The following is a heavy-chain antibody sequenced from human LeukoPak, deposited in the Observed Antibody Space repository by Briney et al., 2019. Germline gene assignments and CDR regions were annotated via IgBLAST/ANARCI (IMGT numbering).Heavy chain of an antibody. CDR3: LASSGYDTTPFDY. D-gene: IGHD5-12*01. V-gene: IGHV1-24*01. Sequence: ASVKVSCKVSGYTLTELSMHWVRQAPGKGLEWMGGFDPEDGETIYAQKFQGRVTMTEDTSTDTAYMELSSLRSEDTAVYYCLASSGYDTTPFDYWGQGTLVTVSS. CDR1: GYTLTELS. J-gene: IGHJ4*02. CDR2: FDPEDGET.